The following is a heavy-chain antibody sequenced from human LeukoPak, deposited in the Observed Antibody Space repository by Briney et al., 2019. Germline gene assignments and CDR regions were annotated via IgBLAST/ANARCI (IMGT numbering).Heavy chain of an antibody. CDR3: ARVGRNRYYSDRSGYLGGWFDP. V-gene: IGHV1-2*02. D-gene: IGHD3-22*01. Sequence: ASVKVSCKASGYTFSGYYMHWVRQAPGQGLEWMGWINPDSGGTNYGQNFQGRVTMTRDTAIKTAYMDLRSLRSDDTAVYYCARVGRNRYYSDRSGYLGGWFDPWGQGTLVTVSS. CDR1: GYTFSGYY. J-gene: IGHJ5*02. CDR2: INPDSGGT.